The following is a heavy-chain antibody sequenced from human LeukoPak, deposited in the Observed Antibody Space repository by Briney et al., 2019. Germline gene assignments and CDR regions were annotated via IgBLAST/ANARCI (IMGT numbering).Heavy chain of an antibody. V-gene: IGHV5-51*01. CDR2: IYPGDSDT. Sequence: GESLKIPCKASGYSFTNYWIGWVRQMPGKGLEWMGIIYPGDSDTRYSPSFQGQVTISADKSVNTAYLQWNSLKASDSAIYYCARRGIQLWLLEYWGQGTLVTVSS. CDR3: ARRGIQLWLLEY. D-gene: IGHD5-18*01. CDR1: GYSFTNYW. J-gene: IGHJ4*02.